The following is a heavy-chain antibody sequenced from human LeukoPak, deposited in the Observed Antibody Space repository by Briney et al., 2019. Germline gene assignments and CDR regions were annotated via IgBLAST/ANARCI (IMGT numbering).Heavy chain of an antibody. CDR1: GYTFTRYD. CDR3: ARCLVGAAYFDY. V-gene: IGHV1-69*04. CDR2: IIPILGIA. Sequence: ASVKVSCKASGYTFTRYDVAWVRQAPGQGLERMGRIIPILGIANYAQKFQGRVTITADKSTSTAYMELSSLRSEDTAVYYCARCLVGAAYFDYWGQGTLVTVSS. J-gene: IGHJ4*02. D-gene: IGHD1-26*01.